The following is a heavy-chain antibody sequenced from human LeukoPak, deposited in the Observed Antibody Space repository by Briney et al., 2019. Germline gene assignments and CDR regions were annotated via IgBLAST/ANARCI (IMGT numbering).Heavy chain of an antibody. V-gene: IGHV1-18*01. D-gene: IGHD3-22*01. J-gene: IGHJ4*02. CDR1: GYTFTSYG. CDR2: ISAYNGNT. Sequence: ASVKVSRKASGYTFTSYGISWVRQAPGQGLEWMGWISAYNGNTNYAQKLQGRVTMTTDTSTSTAYMELRSLRSDDTAVYYCARDLEYYDSSGYYHTFDYWGQGTLVTVSS. CDR3: ARDLEYYDSSGYYHTFDY.